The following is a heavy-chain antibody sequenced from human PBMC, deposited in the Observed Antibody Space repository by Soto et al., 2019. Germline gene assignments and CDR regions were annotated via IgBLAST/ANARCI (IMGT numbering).Heavy chain of an antibody. V-gene: IGHV3-33*01. D-gene: IGHD3-3*01. J-gene: IGHJ4*02. Sequence: GGSLRLSCAASGFTFSSYGMHWVRQAPGKGLEWVAVIWYDGSNKYYADSVKGRFTISRDNSKNTLYLQMNSLRAEDTAVYYCARASITIFGVVIMAFDYRAQRTLVTVSS. CDR2: IWYDGSNK. CDR3: ARASITIFGVVIMAFDY. CDR1: GFTFSSYG.